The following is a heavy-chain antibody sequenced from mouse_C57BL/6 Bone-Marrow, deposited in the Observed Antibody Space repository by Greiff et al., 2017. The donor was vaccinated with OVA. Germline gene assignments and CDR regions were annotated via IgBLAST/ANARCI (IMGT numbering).Heavy chain of an antibody. CDR1: GYTFTDYW. CDR2: IYPGTGST. CDR3: AHYAMDY. J-gene: IGHJ4*01. V-gene: IGHV1-55*01. Sequence: QVQLLQPGAELVQPGASVKMSCKASGYTFTDYWITWVKQRPGQGLEWIGYIYPGTGSTNYNEKFTGQATLPVDTSSSTAYLALSSLTSEDSAVYYCAHYAMDYWGQGTSVTVSS.